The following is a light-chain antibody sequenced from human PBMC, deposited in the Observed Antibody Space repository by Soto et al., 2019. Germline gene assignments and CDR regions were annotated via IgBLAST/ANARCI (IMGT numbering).Light chain of an antibody. CDR1: QSISDN. CDR3: QQYHNWPPYT. Sequence: EILMTQSPATLSVSPGERATLSCRASQSISDNLAWYQQRPGQSPRLLIYAASSRATGIPARFSGSGSGTEFTLTINSLQSEDFAIYYCQQYHNWPPYTSGQGTKLEIK. CDR2: AAS. V-gene: IGKV3-15*01. J-gene: IGKJ2*01.